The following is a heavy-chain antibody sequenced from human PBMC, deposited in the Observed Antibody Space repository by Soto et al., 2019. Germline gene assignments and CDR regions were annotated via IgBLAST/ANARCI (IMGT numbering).Heavy chain of an antibody. J-gene: IGHJ6*02. V-gene: IGHV4-4*02. Sequence: SETLSLTCAVSGGSISSSNWWSWVRQPPGKGLEWIGEIYHSGSTNYNPSLKSRVTISVDKSKNQFSLKLSSVTAADTAVYYCARGGYDIFYTYYYYYYGMDVWGQGTTVTVSS. CDR1: GGSISSSNW. CDR3: ARGGYDIFYTYYYYYYGMDV. CDR2: IYHSGST. D-gene: IGHD3-9*01.